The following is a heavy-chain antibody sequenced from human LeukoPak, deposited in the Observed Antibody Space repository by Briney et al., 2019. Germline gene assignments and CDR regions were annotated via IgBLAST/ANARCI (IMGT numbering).Heavy chain of an antibody. CDR1: GFTFSDYY. J-gene: IGHJ4*02. V-gene: IGHV3-11*06. Sequence: GGSLRLSCAASGFTFSDYYMSWIRQAPGKGLEWASYISSSSSYTNYADSVKGRFTISRDNAKNSLYLQMNSLRAEDTAVYYCARDRGVPAATYYFDYWGQGTLVTVSS. CDR2: ISSSSSYT. CDR3: ARDRGVPAATYYFDY. D-gene: IGHD2-2*01.